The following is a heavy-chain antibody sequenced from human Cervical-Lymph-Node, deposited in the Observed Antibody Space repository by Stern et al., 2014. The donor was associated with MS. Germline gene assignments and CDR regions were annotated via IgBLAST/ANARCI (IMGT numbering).Heavy chain of an antibody. CDR2: ISSGGSYI. D-gene: IGHD4-23*01. J-gene: IGHJ4*02. V-gene: IGHV3-21*01. CDR3: ARGRGGNYRYYFDY. CDR1: GFTFSSYS. Sequence: EVQLVQSGGGLVKPGRSLRLSCAASGFTFSSYSMNWVRQAPGKGLEWVASISSGGSYIYYADSLKGRFTISRDNAKNSLYLQMNSLRAEDTAVYYCARGRGGNYRYYFDYWGQGTLVTVSS.